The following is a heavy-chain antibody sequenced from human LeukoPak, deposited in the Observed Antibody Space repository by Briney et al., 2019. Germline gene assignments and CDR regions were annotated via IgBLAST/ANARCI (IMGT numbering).Heavy chain of an antibody. Sequence: LAGGSLRLSCAASGFTFSSYGMHWVRQAPGKGLEWVAVIWYDGSNKYYADSVKGRFTISRDNSKNTLYLQMNSLRAEDTAVYYCARGTPPGIAVAGTTDYWGQGTLVTVSS. CDR3: ARGTPPGIAVAGTTDY. V-gene: IGHV3-33*01. CDR1: GFTFSSYG. J-gene: IGHJ4*02. CDR2: IWYDGSNK. D-gene: IGHD6-19*01.